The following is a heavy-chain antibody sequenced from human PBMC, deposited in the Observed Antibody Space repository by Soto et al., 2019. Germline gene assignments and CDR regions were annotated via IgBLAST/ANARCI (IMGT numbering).Heavy chain of an antibody. J-gene: IGHJ4*02. CDR1: GFTFSDYG. Sequence: GGSLRLSCAASGFTFSDYGMHWVRQAPGKGLEWVSVISYDGSNKYYADSVKGRFTISRDNSKNTLYLQMNSLRAEDTAVYYCGQTARRDSSGYPDYWGQGTLVTVSS. D-gene: IGHD3-22*01. CDR2: ISYDGSNK. V-gene: IGHV3-30*18. CDR3: GQTARRDSSGYPDY.